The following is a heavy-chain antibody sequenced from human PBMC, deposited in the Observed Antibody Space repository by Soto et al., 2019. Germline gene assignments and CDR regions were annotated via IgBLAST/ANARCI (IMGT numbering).Heavy chain of an antibody. Sequence: PGGSLRLSCAASGYALRDYSMNWVRQAPGKGLEWVSYTGTSRTYTFYADSVRGRFTISRDEARNSVYLQLNSLRDEDTAVYYCVRDRDWAFDIWGQGTMVTVSS. J-gene: IGHJ3*02. CDR1: GYALRDYS. CDR2: TGTSRTYT. D-gene: IGHD3-9*01. V-gene: IGHV3-21*05. CDR3: VRDRDWAFDI.